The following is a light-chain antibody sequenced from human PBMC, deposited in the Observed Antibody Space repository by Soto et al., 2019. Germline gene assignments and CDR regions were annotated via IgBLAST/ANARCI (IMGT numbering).Light chain of an antibody. J-gene: IGLJ2*01. CDR1: DSNIGSNT. CDR3: TAWEDSVNGVV. Sequence: QLVLTQPPSASGTPGQTVTISCSGSDSNIGSNTVNWHQQLPGAAPKLLIYSNNQRPSGVPDRFSGSKAGASATLAISGLQSEDEADYYCTAWEDSVNGVVFGGGTKLTVL. V-gene: IGLV1-44*01. CDR2: SNN.